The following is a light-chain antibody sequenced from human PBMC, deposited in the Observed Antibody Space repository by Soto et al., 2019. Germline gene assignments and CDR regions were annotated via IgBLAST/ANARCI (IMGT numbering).Light chain of an antibody. CDR1: HGVISS. V-gene: IGKV3-15*01. Sequence: VVTQSPALVSVSPGERVTLAFRAGHGVISSLAWYQQKLDQPPRLLIDGASTRATGIPARFSGSGSGTEFFLNISMLQSEDSAIYYCQHYNNWLSTFGGGTRLDIK. CDR2: GAS. J-gene: IGKJ4*01. CDR3: QHYNNWLST.